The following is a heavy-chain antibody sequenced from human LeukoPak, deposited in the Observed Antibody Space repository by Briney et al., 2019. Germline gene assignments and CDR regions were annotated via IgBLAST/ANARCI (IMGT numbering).Heavy chain of an antibody. V-gene: IGHV4-39*01. Sequence: SSETLSLTYPVAGGSISSSRYCWGWIRQPPGKGLAWYGRISYSGSTYYNPSLKSRVTISVDTSKNQFSLKLSSVTAADTAVFYCATWESESSWDTAMSYRIDYWGQGTLVTVSS. CDR3: ATWESESSWDTAMSYRIDY. CDR1: GGSISSSRYC. J-gene: IGHJ4*02. D-gene: IGHD5-18*01. CDR2: ISYSGST.